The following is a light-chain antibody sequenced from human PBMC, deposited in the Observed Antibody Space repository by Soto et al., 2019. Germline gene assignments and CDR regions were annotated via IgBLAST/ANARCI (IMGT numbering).Light chain of an antibody. Sequence: QSVLTQPASVSGSLGQSITISCTGTSSDVGGYNYVSWYQQHPGKDPKVVIFEVTKRPSGVSSRFSGSKSGNKASLTVSGLQAEDEGDYYCSSYTSSSTVLFGGGTKVTVL. CDR1: SSDVGGYNY. J-gene: IGLJ2*01. CDR2: EVT. CDR3: SSYTSSSTVL. V-gene: IGLV2-14*01.